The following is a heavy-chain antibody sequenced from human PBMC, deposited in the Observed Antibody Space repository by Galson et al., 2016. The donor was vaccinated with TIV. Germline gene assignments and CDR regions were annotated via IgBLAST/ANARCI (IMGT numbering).Heavy chain of an antibody. CDR1: GFTVSDNY. Sequence: SLRLSCAASGFTVSDNYMTWVRRAPGKGLEWVSMIHSGGSTHYADPVKGRFTISRDNSTNTLDPHMNSLRAEDTAVYYCARERRFCGNECYLYYYYGMDVWGQGTTVTVSS. V-gene: IGHV3-66*02. J-gene: IGHJ6*02. D-gene: IGHD2-21*01. CDR3: ARERRFCGNECYLYYYYGMDV. CDR2: IHSGGST.